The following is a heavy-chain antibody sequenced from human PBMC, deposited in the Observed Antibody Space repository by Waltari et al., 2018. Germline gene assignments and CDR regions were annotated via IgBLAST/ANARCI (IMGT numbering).Heavy chain of an antibody. CDR3: VMYSSSFLGDC. Sequence: EVQLVESGGGLVQPGGSLRLSCAASGFIFSSYWMHWVRQAPGKGRVSVSNINPDGSITRYADSLKGRFTISGDTAENTLFLQMHSLSAEDTAVYYCVMYSSSFLGDCWGQGTLVTVSS. CDR2: INPDGSIT. V-gene: IGHV3-74*01. CDR1: GFIFSSYW. J-gene: IGHJ4*02. D-gene: IGHD6-19*01.